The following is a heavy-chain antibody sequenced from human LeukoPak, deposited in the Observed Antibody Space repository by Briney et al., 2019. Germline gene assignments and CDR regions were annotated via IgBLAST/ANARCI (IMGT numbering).Heavy chain of an antibody. CDR2: IYYSGST. CDR1: GGSISSSSYY. D-gene: IGHD3-9*01. CDR3: ARHDYDISFDY. Sequence: PSETLSLTCTVSGGSISSSSYYWGWIRQPPGKGLEWIGSIYYSGSTYYNPSLKCRVTISVDTSKNQFSLKLSSVTAADTAVYYCARHDYDISFDYWGQGTLVTVSS. J-gene: IGHJ4*02. V-gene: IGHV4-39*01.